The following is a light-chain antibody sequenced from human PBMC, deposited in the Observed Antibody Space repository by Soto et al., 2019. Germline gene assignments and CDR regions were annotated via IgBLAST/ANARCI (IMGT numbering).Light chain of an antibody. CDR2: EVN. J-gene: IGLJ2*01. CDR1: SSDVGDYNY. V-gene: IGLV2-8*01. CDR3: SSYAGNNNFV. Sequence: QSVLTQPPSASGSPGQSVTISCTGTSSDVGDYNYVSWYQQHPGKAPKLIIYEVNERPSGVPDRFSGSKSGNTASLTVSGLHAEDEADYYCSSYAGNNNFVFGGGTKVTVL.